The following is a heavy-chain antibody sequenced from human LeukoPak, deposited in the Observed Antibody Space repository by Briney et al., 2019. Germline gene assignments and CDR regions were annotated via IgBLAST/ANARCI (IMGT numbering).Heavy chain of an antibody. CDR2: ISGSGGST. CDR3: AKDRVWNDEYYYYGVDV. V-gene: IGHV3-23*01. CDR1: GFTFSSYA. Sequence: GGSLRLSCAASGFTFSSYAMSWVRQAPGKGLEWVSAISGSGGSTYYADSVKGRFTISRDNSKNTLYLQMNSLRAEDTAVYYCAKDRVWNDEYYYYGVDVWGQGTTVTVSS. J-gene: IGHJ6*02. D-gene: IGHD1-1*01.